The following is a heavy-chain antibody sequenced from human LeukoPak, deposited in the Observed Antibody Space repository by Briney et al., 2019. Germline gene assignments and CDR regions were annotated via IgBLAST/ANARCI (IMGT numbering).Heavy chain of an antibody. CDR1: GGSIPSYY. CDR3: ARGAYSNYLSVGY. Sequence: SETLSLTCAISGGSIPSYYWSWIRHTPGKGLEWIGYLLYSGSTNYNPSLKSRVTMSIDTSKNQFSLKLRSVTAADTAVYCCARGAYSNYLSVGYWGQGILVTVSS. J-gene: IGHJ4*02. V-gene: IGHV4-59*01. CDR2: LLYSGST. D-gene: IGHD4-11*01.